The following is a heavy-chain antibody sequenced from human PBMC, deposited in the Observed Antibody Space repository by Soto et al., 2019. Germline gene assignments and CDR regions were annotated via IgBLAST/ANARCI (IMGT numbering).Heavy chain of an antibody. CDR1: GYTFTSYG. CDR2: ISAYNGNT. CDR3: ARTYFDFCSGYYTPQDFGY. D-gene: IGHD3-3*01. Sequence: QVQLVQSGAEVKKPGASVKVSCKASGYTFTSYGISWVRQAPGQGLEWMGWISAYNGNTKYAQKLQGRVTMTTDTSTSTAYMELRSLQSDDTAVYYCARTYFDFCSGYYTPQDFGYWRQRTLVTVSS. V-gene: IGHV1-18*01. J-gene: IGHJ4*02.